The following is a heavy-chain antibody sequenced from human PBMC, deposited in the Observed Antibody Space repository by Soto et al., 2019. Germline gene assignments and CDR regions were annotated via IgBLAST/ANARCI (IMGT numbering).Heavy chain of an antibody. D-gene: IGHD1-26*01. CDR2: ISHGGSA. CDR1: GGSISSSNW. Sequence: QVQLQESGPGLVKPSGTLSLTCAVSGGSISSSNWWSWVRQPPGKGLEWIGEISHGGSANYNPSPKRRVTISVDQSKHQFSLKLMSVPAADTAVYSCARVLVGAPTPDLWGQGTLVTVSS. J-gene: IGHJ5*02. V-gene: IGHV4-4*02. CDR3: ARVLVGAPTPDL.